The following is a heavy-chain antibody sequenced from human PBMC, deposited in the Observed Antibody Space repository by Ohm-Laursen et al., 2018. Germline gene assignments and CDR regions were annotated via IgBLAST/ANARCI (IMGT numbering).Heavy chain of an antibody. CDR3: ASQPYGDYDY. CDR1: GFTFRNYG. V-gene: IGHV3-30*03. J-gene: IGHJ4*02. CDR2: ISYDGSNK. D-gene: IGHD4-17*01. Sequence: SLRLSCTASGFTFRNYGMHWVRQAPGKGLEWVAVISYDGSNKYYADSVKDRFTISRDNSKNTLYLQMNSLRAEDTAVYYCASQPYGDYDYWGQGTLVTVSS.